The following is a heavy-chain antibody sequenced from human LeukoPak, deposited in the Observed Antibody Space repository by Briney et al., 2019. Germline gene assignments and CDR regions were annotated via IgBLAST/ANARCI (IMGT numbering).Heavy chain of an antibody. CDR1: GYTLTELS. J-gene: IGHJ4*02. CDR3: ARVGVAATFDY. D-gene: IGHD2-15*01. CDR2: INPSGGST. V-gene: IGHV1-46*01. Sequence: ASVKVSCKVSGYTLTELSMHWVRQAPGQGLEWMGIINPSGGSTSYAQKFQGRVTMTRDMSTSTVYMELSSLRSEDTAVYYCARVGVAATFDYWGQGTLVTVSS.